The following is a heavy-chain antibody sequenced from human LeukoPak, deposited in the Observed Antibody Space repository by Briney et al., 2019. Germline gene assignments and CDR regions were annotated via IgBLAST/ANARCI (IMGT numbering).Heavy chain of an antibody. CDR2: IIPIFGTA. D-gene: IGHD3-10*01. V-gene: IGHV1-69*13. J-gene: IGHJ4*02. CDR3: ARSPAFGESGGFDY. CDR1: GGTFSSYA. Sequence: GASVKVSCKASGGTFSSYAISWVRQAPGQGLEWMGGIIPIFGTANYAQKFQGRVTITADESTSTAYMELSSLRSEDTAVYYCARSPAFGESGGFDYWGQGALVTVSS.